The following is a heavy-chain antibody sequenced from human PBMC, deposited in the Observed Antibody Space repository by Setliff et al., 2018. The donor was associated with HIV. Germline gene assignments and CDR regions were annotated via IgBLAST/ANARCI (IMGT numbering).Heavy chain of an antibody. Sequence: SETLSLTCTVSGGPITGSNDYYWAWVRQPPGKGLEWIGGIYYSGSTYYGASLKSRVTISLDMSKNQFSLKLSAVTAADTARYYCVRHHREPIFHPWGQGVLGTVS. CDR2: IYYSGST. D-gene: IGHD2-21*01. V-gene: IGHV4-39*01. J-gene: IGHJ5*02. CDR1: GGPITGSNDYY. CDR3: VRHHREPIFHP.